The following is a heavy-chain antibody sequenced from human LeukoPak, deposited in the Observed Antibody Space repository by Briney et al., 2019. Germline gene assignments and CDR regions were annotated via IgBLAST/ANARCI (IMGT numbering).Heavy chain of an antibody. CDR1: GGSFSGYY. CDR3: ARTRVATAPYYYYYGMDV. J-gene: IGHJ6*02. CDR2: INHSGST. D-gene: IGHD5-12*01. V-gene: IGHV4-34*01. Sequence: SETLSLTCAVYGGSFSGYYWSWIRQPPGKGLEWIGEINHSGSTNYNPSLKSRVTISVGTSKNQFSLKLSSVTAADTAVYYCARTRVATAPYYYYYGMDVWGQGTTVTVSS.